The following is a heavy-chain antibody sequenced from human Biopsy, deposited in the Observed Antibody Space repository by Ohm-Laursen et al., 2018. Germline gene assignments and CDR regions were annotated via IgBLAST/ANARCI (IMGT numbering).Heavy chain of an antibody. CDR2: IFDRGTT. CDR1: GDSISRSY. CDR3: AHGSGSYYKWDF. J-gene: IGHJ4*02. D-gene: IGHD3-10*01. V-gene: IGHV4-59*08. Sequence: GTLSLTCTLSGDSISRSYWSWIRQSPGKGLEWVGHIFDRGTTSYNPSLKSRVTMSVDTSKKQFSLRMTSVTAAETAVYYCAHGSGSYYKWDFWGRGTLVTVSS.